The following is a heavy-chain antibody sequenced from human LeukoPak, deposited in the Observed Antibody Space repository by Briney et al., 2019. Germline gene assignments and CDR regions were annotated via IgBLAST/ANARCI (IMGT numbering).Heavy chain of an antibody. V-gene: IGHV6-1*01. CDR2: TYYRSKWYN. Sequence: SQTLSLTCALSGDSVSSNSAAWNWIRQSPSRGLEWLGRTYYRSKWYNDYAVSVKSRITINPDTSKNQFSLQLSSVTPEDTAVYYCARVSTPVYYGSGSYYNSNWFDPWGQGTLVTVSS. CDR3: ARVSTPVYYGSGSYYNSNWFDP. CDR1: GDSVSSNSAA. J-gene: IGHJ5*02. D-gene: IGHD3-10*01.